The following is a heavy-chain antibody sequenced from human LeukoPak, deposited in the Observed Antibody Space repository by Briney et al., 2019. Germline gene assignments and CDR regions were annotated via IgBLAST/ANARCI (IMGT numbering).Heavy chain of an antibody. CDR1: GYTFTSYG. J-gene: IGHJ4*02. CDR3: ARGWDYYDSSGYYYYFDY. CDR2: ISAYNGNT. Sequence: ASVKVSCKASGYTFTSYGISWVRQAPGQGLEWMGWISAYNGNTNYAQKLQGRVTMTTDTSTSTAYMELRSLRSDDTAVFYCARGWDYYDSSGYYYYFDYWGQGTLVTVSS. V-gene: IGHV1-18*01. D-gene: IGHD3-22*01.